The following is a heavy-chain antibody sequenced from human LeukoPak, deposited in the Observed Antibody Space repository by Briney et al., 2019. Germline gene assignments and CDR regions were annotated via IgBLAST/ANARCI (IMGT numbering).Heavy chain of an antibody. CDR3: AKDRTPDGFYSIDY. Sequence: GGSLRLSCTGSGFTFGIYAMNWVRQAPGKGLEWVSVITGNSGLIDYADSVKGRFTISRDNDRNTLYLQMTTLRAEDTAICFCAKDRTPDGFYSIDYWGQGVLVTVSS. CDR1: GFTFGIYA. V-gene: IGHV3-23*01. CDR2: ITGNSGLI. D-gene: IGHD2-15*01. J-gene: IGHJ4*02.